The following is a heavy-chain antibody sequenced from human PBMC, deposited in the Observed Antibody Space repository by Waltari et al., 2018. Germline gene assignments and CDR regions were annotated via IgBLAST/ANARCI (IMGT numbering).Heavy chain of an antibody. CDR2: VYIGGSTT. Sequence: EVQLLESGGGLAQPGGSLRLSCAASGFTFSDYAMSWVRQAPGKGLEWVSVVYIGGSTTYYSDSVKGRFTISRDDSKNTMFLQMNSPRAEDTAIYYCAKDLGGTDWSHYFDSWGQGTLIAVSS. D-gene: IGHD2-21*01. J-gene: IGHJ4*02. CDR3: AKDLGGTDWSHYFDS. CDR1: GFTFSDYA. V-gene: IGHV3-23*03.